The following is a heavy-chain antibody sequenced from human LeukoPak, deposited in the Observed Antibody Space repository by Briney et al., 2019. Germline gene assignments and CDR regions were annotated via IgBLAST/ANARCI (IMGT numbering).Heavy chain of an antibody. CDR1: GFSFDDYA. V-gene: IGHV3-43D*03. CDR2: ISWDGSDT. CDR3: AKDSSAYDDWGYNFDS. Sequence: GGSLRLSCAASGFSFDDYAMHWVRQAPGKGLEWVSLISWDGSDTHYAASVKGRFTISRDNSKNSLYLQMNSLRAEDTALYYCAKDSSAYDDWGYNFDSWGQGTLVTVSS. D-gene: IGHD7-27*01. J-gene: IGHJ4*02.